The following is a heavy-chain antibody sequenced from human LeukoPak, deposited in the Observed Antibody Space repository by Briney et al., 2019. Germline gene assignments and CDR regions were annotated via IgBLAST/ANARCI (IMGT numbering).Heavy chain of an antibody. D-gene: IGHD2-15*01. CDR2: ISSSSSYI. CDR3: AKLGPSYCSGGSCHDDY. CDR1: GFTFSSYS. J-gene: IGHJ4*02. Sequence: GGSLRLSCAASGFTFSSYSMNWVRQAPGKGLEWVSSISSSSSYIYYADSVKGRFTISRDNAKNSLYLQMNSLRAEDTAVYYCAKLGPSYCSGGSCHDDYWGQGTLVTVSS. V-gene: IGHV3-21*04.